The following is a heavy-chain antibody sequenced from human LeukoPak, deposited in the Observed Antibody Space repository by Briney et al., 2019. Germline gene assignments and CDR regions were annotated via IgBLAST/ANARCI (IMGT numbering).Heavy chain of an antibody. CDR2: INPDGSVK. Sequence: GGSLRLSCAASGFTFSSNWMSWVRQAPGKGLEWVASINPDGSVKHHVDSVKGRFTISRDNAKNSLYLQMNSLRAEDTAVYYCARPPMFDYGGNSRWFDPWGQGTLVTVSS. J-gene: IGHJ5*02. CDR1: GFTFSSNW. CDR3: ARPPMFDYGGNSRWFDP. V-gene: IGHV3-7*01. D-gene: IGHD4-23*01.